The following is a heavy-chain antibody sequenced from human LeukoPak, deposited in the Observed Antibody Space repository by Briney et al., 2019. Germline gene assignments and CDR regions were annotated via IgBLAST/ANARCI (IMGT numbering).Heavy chain of an antibody. CDR3: ARVEAYYDSSGYYLY. CDR1: GYTFTSYG. D-gene: IGHD3-22*01. CDR2: ISAYNGNT. Sequence: GASVKVSCKASGYTFTSYGISWVRQAPGQGLEWMGWISAYNGNTNYAQKLQGRVTMTTDTSTSTAYMELRSLRSDDTAVYYCARVEAYYDSSGYYLYWGQGTLVTVSS. J-gene: IGHJ4*02. V-gene: IGHV1-18*01.